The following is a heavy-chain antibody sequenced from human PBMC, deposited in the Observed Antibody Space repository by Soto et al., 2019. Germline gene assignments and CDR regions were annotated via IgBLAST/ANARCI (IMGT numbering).Heavy chain of an antibody. J-gene: IGHJ4*02. CDR1: GGTFSSYA. CDR3: ALWVHKGTMGY. CDR2: IIPIFGTA. Sequence: SVKVSCKASGGTFSSYAISWVRQAPGQGLEWMGGIIPIFGTANYAQKFQGRVTITADKSTSTAYMELSSLRSEDTAVYYCALWVHKGTMGYWGQGTLVTVSS. D-gene: IGHD3-16*01. V-gene: IGHV1-69*06.